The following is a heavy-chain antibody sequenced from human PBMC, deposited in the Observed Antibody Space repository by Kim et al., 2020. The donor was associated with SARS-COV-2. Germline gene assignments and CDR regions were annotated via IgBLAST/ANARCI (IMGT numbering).Heavy chain of an antibody. CDR2: INSDGSST. CDR1: GFTFSSYW. Sequence: GGSLRLSCAASGFTFSSYWMHWVRQAPGKGLVWVSRINSDGSSTSYADSVKGRFTISRDNAKNTLYLQMNSLRAEDTAVYYCARVPGGLGGGYFDLWGRGTLVTVSS. CDR3: ARVPGGLGGGYFDL. J-gene: IGHJ2*01. V-gene: IGHV3-74*01. D-gene: IGHD3-16*01.